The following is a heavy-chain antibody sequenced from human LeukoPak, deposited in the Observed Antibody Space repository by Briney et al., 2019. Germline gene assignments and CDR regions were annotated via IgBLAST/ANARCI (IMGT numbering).Heavy chain of an antibody. CDR1: GGSISSYY. CDR3: ARVPYIAAAGYFDY. J-gene: IGHJ4*02. CDR2: IYHSGST. Sequence: SETLSLTCTVSGGSISSYYWSWIRQPPGKGLEWIGSIYHSGSTYYNPSLKSRVTISVDTSKNQFSLKLSSVTAADTAVYYCARVPYIAAAGYFDYWGQGTLVTVSS. V-gene: IGHV4-38-2*02. D-gene: IGHD6-13*01.